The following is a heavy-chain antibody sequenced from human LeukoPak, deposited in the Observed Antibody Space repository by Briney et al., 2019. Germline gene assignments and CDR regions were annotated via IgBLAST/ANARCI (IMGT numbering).Heavy chain of an antibody. CDR1: AVSFSSSDW. CDR3: ARDLYPDGLDV. J-gene: IGHJ6*04. CDR2: IFYSGST. V-gene: IGHV4-4*02. Sequence: PSETLSLTCTVSAVSFSSSDWWTWVRQPPGKGLEWIGEIFYSGSTNYNPSLKSRVTISIDRSKNHFSLKLSSVTAADTAVYYCARDLYPDGLDVWGKGTTVTVSS.